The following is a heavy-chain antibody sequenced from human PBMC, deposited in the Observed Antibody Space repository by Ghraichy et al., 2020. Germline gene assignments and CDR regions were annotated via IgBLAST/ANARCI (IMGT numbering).Heavy chain of an antibody. CDR1: GFTFSSYA. Sequence: GALRLSCAASGFTFSSYAMHWVRQAPGKGLEWVAVISYDGSNKYYADSVKGRFTISRDNSKNTLDLQMNSLRAEDTAVYYCARVRNWNDRGPNDYWGQGTLVTVSS. CDR3: ARVRNWNDRGPNDY. CDR2: ISYDGSNK. J-gene: IGHJ4*02. V-gene: IGHV3-30-3*01. D-gene: IGHD1-1*01.